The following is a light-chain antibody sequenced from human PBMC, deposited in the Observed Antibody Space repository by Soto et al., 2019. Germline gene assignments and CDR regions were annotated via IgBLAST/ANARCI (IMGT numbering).Light chain of an antibody. Sequence: DIPMTQSPSSVSASVGDRVTITSRASQGISSWLAWYQQKPGRAPKLLIFTASSLQGGVPSRFSGSGSGTDFTLTISSLQSEGFATYYCQQTTSFPLIFGGGTKVEIK. CDR3: QQTTSFPLI. CDR1: QGISSW. CDR2: TAS. J-gene: IGKJ4*01. V-gene: IGKV1-12*01.